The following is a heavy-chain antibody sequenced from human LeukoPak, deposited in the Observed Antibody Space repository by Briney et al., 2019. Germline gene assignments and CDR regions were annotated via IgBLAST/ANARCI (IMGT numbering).Heavy chain of an antibody. Sequence: GGSLRLSCAASGFTFSSYAMHWVRQAPGKGLEWVAVISYDGSNKYYADSVKGRFTISRDNSKNTLYLQMNSLRAEDTAVYYCASPPKADSSSWSDYWGQGTLVTVSS. CDR1: GFTFSSYA. V-gene: IGHV3-30*04. CDR3: ASPPKADSSSWSDY. D-gene: IGHD6-13*01. CDR2: ISYDGSNK. J-gene: IGHJ4*02.